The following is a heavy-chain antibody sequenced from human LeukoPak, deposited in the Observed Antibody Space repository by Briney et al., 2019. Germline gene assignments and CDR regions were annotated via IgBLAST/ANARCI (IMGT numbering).Heavy chain of an antibody. CDR3: ARAGSGSGWYFDY. V-gene: IGHV1-18*01. CDR1: VSAFTGFG. D-gene: IGHD6-19*01. CDR2: ISPYNGNT. Sequence: RASAKASVSAFTGFGITGVRGAPGQGLGGWGWISPYNGNTRYAQKFQGRVAMTTDTSTTTAYMELRGLRFNDTAVYYCARAGSGSGWYFDYWGQGTLVTVSS. J-gene: IGHJ4*02.